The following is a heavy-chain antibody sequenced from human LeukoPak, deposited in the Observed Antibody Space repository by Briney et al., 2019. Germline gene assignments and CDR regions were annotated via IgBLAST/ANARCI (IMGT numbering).Heavy chain of an antibody. D-gene: IGHD3-10*01. V-gene: IGHV3-30*03. CDR3: ARDLSPVVRASPMGY. J-gene: IGHJ4*02. Sequence: PGTSLRLSCAASGFSFTSYGMHWVRQAPGKGLEWVALITYDEYYKYYSDSVKGRFTISSDTSKNTLYLQMNSLRAEDTAVYYCARDLSPVVRASPMGYWGQGTLVTVSS. CDR1: GFSFTSYG. CDR2: ITYDEYYK.